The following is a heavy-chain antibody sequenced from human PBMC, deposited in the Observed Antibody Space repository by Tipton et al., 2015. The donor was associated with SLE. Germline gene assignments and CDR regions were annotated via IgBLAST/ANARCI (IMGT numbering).Heavy chain of an antibody. CDR2: ISYDGSNK. CDR3: ARDPVLLWFGELLTFDY. Sequence: SLRLSCAASGFTFSSYGMHWVRQAPGKGLEWVAVISYDGSNKYYADSVKGRFAISRDNSKNTLYLQMNSLRAEDTAVYYCARDPVLLWFGELLTFDYWGQGTMVTVSS. J-gene: IGHJ3*01. D-gene: IGHD3-10*01. V-gene: IGHV3-30*03. CDR1: GFTFSSYG.